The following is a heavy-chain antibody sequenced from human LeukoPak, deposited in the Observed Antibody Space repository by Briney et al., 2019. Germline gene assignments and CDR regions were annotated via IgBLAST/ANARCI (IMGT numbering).Heavy chain of an antibody. CDR2: GDYSGGT. CDR3: ARDVFFRAHNWFDP. J-gene: IGHJ5*02. V-gene: IGHV4-39*07. CDR1: GDSFSSVTDY. Sequence: SETLSLTCTVSGDSFSSVTDYWAWIRQPSGKGLEWIASGDYSGGTYYNPSLESRVAISADMSKNQFSLKLTSVTGADTAVYYCARDVFFRAHNWFDPWGQGTLVTVSS. D-gene: IGHD2/OR15-2a*01.